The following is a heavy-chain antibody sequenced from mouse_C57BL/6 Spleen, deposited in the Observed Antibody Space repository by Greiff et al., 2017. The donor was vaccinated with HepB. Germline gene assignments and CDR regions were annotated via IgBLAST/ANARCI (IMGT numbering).Heavy chain of an antibody. J-gene: IGHJ4*01. CDR2: INYDGSST. Sequence: EVQVVESEGGLVQPGSSMKLSCTASGFTFSDYYMAWVRQVPEKGLEWVANINYDGSSTYYLDSLKSRFIISRDNAKNILYLQMSSLKSEDTATYYCARGDYSYAMDYWGQGTSVTVSS. CDR3: ARGDYSYAMDY. CDR1: GFTFSDYY. D-gene: IGHD2-4*01. V-gene: IGHV5-16*01.